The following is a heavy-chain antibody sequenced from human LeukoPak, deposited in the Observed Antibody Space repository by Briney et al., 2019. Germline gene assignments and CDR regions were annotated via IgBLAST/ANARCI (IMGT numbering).Heavy chain of an antibody. CDR2: IYYSGST. CDR3: TSSGWQSVFDY. J-gene: IGHJ4*02. D-gene: IGHD6-19*01. CDR1: GGSISSYY. Sequence: SETLSLTCTVSGGSISSYYWSWIRQPPGRGREWIGYIYYSGSTNYNPSLKSRVTISVDTSKNQFSLKLSSVTAADTAVYYCTSSGWQSVFDYWGQGTLVTVSS. V-gene: IGHV4-59*01.